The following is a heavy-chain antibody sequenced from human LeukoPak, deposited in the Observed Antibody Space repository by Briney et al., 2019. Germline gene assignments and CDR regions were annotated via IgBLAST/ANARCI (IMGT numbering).Heavy chain of an antibody. CDR2: IYYSGST. CDR3: ARSREWELRLYYYYMDV. J-gene: IGHJ6*03. D-gene: IGHD1-26*01. V-gene: IGHV4-59*01. Sequence: PSENLSLTCTVSGGSISSYYWSWIRQPPGKGLEWIGYIYYSGSTDYNPSLKSRVTISVDTSRNQFSLKLSSVTAADTAVYYCARSREWELRLYYYYMDVWGKGTTVTVSS. CDR1: GGSISSYY.